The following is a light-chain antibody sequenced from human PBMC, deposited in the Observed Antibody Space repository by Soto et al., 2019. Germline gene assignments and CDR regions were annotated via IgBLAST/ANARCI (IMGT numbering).Light chain of an antibody. CDR2: WAS. CDR1: QSVLYSSNNQNY. J-gene: IGKJ1*01. Sequence: DIVMTQSPDSLAVSLGERATINCKSSQSVLYSSNNQNYLAWYQQKPGRPPKLLIYWASTRESGVPDRFSGSGSGTDFTLAISSLQAEDVAFYYCHQYYSTFGRTVGQGTKVEI. V-gene: IGKV4-1*01. CDR3: HQYYSTFGRT.